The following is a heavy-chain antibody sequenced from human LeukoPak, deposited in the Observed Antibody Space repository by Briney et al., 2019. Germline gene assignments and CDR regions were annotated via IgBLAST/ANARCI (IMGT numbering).Heavy chain of an antibody. J-gene: IGHJ4*02. Sequence: GGSLRLSCAASGFTFSSYAMRSVRQAPGRGLEWVSAISCSGGSTYYAPSVKGQFTISSDNYRHTLDLEMCIWRAGATCVYYCAKVGFEGATWGGLFDYWGQGTLVTVSS. CDR1: GFTFSSYA. D-gene: IGHD1-26*01. CDR3: AKVGFEGATWGGLFDY. V-gene: IGHV3-23*01. CDR2: ISCSGGST.